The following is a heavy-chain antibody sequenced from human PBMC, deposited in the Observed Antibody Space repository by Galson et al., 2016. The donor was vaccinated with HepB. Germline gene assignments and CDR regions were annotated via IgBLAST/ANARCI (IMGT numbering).Heavy chain of an antibody. Sequence: SLRLSCAASGFTFSNYWMHWVRQAPGKGLVWVSRIKNDGSNTMYADSVKGRFTISRDNAKNTLYLQMNSLRVEDTAVYYCARGRRGSWQPPDYNYYYYGMDVWGKGTTVTVSS. CDR2: IKNDGSNT. D-gene: IGHD6-13*01. J-gene: IGHJ6*04. CDR1: GFTFSNYW. CDR3: ARGRRGSWQPPDYNYYYYGMDV. V-gene: IGHV3-74*03.